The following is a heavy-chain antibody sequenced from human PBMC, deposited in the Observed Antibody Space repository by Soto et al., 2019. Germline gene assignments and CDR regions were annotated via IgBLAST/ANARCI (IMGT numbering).Heavy chain of an antibody. J-gene: IGHJ4*02. Sequence: PTEALCVTCTVPGGSISISSYYRGWIRQPPGKGLEWIGSIYYSGSTYYNPSLKSRVTISVDTSKNQFSLKLSSVTAAETAVYYCARHQIQLWLSPPDYWGQGTMVTVSS. D-gene: IGHD5-18*01. CDR1: GGSISISSYY. CDR3: ARHQIQLWLSPPDY. V-gene: IGHV4-39*01. CDR2: IYYSGST.